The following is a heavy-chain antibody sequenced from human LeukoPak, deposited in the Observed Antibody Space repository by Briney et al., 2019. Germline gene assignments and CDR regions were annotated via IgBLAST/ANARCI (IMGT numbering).Heavy chain of an antibody. D-gene: IGHD6-6*01. CDR3: ARHFAYSSSPYFDY. Sequence: SETLSLTCSVSGGSVNNYYWSWIRQPPGKGLEWMGYVYYTGSTNYNPSLKSRVTMFEDKSKNQFSLRLYCVTGADTAVYYCARHFAYSSSPYFDYWGQGSLVTVSS. CDR2: VYYTGST. CDR1: GGSVNNYY. V-gene: IGHV4-59*08. J-gene: IGHJ4*02.